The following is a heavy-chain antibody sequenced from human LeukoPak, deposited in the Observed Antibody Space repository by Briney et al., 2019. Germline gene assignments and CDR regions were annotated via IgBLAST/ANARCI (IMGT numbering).Heavy chain of an antibody. V-gene: IGHV3-23*01. D-gene: IGHD3-22*01. CDR2: ISGSGGST. CDR3: AKDSYYDSSGYLIARSNWFDP. CDR1: GFTFSSYA. Sequence: GGSLRLSCAASGFTFSSYAMRWVRQAPGKGLEWVSAISGSGGSTYYADSVKGRFTISRDNSKNTLYLQMNSLRAEDTAVYYCAKDSYYDSSGYLIARSNWFDPWGQGTLVTVSS. J-gene: IGHJ5*02.